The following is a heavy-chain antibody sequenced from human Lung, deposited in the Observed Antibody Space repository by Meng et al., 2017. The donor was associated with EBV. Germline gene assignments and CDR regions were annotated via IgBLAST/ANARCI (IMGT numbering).Heavy chain of an antibody. D-gene: IGHD3-10*02. CDR3: VFREYGDFDY. Sequence: QVQLVQSGAEVKKPXSSLKVSCKASGGTFTSHAISWVRQAPGQGLEWGGGIDPIFGAPHYAQKFQGRVTVAADESRSSAFMELSSLRSEDTAVFYWVFREYGDFDYWGQGTLGTVSS. J-gene: IGHJ4*02. V-gene: IGHV1-69*01. CDR1: GGTFTSHA. CDR2: IDPIFGAP.